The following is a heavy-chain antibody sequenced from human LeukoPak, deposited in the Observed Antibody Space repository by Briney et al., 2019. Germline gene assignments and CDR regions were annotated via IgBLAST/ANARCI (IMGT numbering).Heavy chain of an antibody. V-gene: IGHV3-53*05. J-gene: IGHJ4*02. CDR3: GRITS. CDR2: IQSGGTT. CDR1: GLTVSTTY. Sequence: GGSLRLSCAASGLTVSTTYMTWVRQAPGKGLEWVSVIQSGGTTNYADSVKGRFTISRDNSKNTVFLQMNSLRPEDTAVYYCGRITSWGQGTLVTVSS.